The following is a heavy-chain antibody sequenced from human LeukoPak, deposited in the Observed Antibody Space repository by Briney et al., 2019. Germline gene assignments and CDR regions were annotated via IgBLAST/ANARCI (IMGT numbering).Heavy chain of an antibody. V-gene: IGHV3-64D*09. CDR1: GFTFSNYA. J-gene: IGHJ4*02. D-gene: IGHD3-10*01. Sequence: GGSLRLPCSASGFTFSNYAMHWVRQAPGKGLEYVSAISSNGGSTYYADSVKGRFTISRDNSKNTLHLQMSSLRAEDTAVYYCVRGSAFGDLDSWGQGTLVTVSS. CDR3: VRGSAFGDLDS. CDR2: ISSNGGST.